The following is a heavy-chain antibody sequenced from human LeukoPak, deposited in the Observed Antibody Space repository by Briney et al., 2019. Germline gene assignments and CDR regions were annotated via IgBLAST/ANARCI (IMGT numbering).Heavy chain of an antibody. CDR2: IYSSEST. CDR3: ARGVVPAAMASTGDWFDP. V-gene: IGHV4-4*07. D-gene: IGHD2-2*01. Sequence: PSETLCLTCTVSGGSISSYYWSWIRQPAGKGLEWIGRIYSSESTNYNPSLKSRVTISVDKSKNQFSLKLSSVTAADTAVYFCARGVVPAAMASTGDWFDPWGRGTLVTVSS. J-gene: IGHJ5*02. CDR1: GGSISSYY.